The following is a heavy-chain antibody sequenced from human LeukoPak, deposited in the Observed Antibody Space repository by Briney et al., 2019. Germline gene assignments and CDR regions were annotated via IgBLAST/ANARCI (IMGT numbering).Heavy chain of an antibody. D-gene: IGHD4-23*01. CDR1: GFTFSSYG. J-gene: IGHJ4*02. V-gene: IGHV3-30*03. CDR2: ISYDGSNK. Sequence: GGSLRLSCAASGFTFSSYGMHWVRQAPGKGLEWVAVISYDGSNKYYADSVKGRFTISRDNSKNTLYLQMNSLRAEDTAAYYCARDYGGDYWGQGTLVTVSS. CDR3: ARDYGGDY.